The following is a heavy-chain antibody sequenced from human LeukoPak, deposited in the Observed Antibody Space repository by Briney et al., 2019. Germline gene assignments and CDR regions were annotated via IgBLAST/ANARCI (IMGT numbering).Heavy chain of an antibody. CDR1: GFTFSSYA. V-gene: IGHV3-23*01. J-gene: IGHJ4*02. CDR2: ISGSGGST. Sequence: PGGSLRLSCAASGFTFSSYAMSWVRQAPGKGLEWVSAISGSGGSTYYADSVKGRFTISRDNSKNTLYLQMNSLRAEDTAVYYCAGITMIVVVITTFDCWGQGTLVTVSS. CDR3: AGITMIVVVITTFDC. D-gene: IGHD3-22*01.